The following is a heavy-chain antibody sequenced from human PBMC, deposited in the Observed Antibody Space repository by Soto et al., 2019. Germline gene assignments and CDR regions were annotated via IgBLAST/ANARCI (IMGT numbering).Heavy chain of an antibody. J-gene: IGHJ6*02. V-gene: IGHV5-51*01. CDR2: IYPGDSDT. D-gene: IGHD3-9*01. Sequence: GESLKISCKGSGYSFTSYWIGWVRQMPGKGLEWMGTIYPGDSDTRYSPSFQGQVTISADKSISTAYLQWSSLKASDTAMYYCARHSRYDILTGSYYYGMDVWGQGTTVTVSS. CDR1: GYSFTSYW. CDR3: ARHSRYDILTGSYYYGMDV.